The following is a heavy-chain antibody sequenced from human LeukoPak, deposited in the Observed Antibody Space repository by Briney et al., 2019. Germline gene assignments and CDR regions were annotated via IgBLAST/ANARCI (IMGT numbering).Heavy chain of an antibody. CDR3: AELGITMIGGV. D-gene: IGHD3-10*02. Sequence: PGGSLRLSCAASGFTFSSYTMNWVRQAPGKGLEWVSYISSSRTTYYADSVKGRFTISRDNAKNSLYLQVNSLRAEDTAVYYCAELGITMIGGVWGKGTTVTISS. J-gene: IGHJ6*04. CDR1: GFTFSSYT. V-gene: IGHV3-48*04. CDR2: ISSSRTT.